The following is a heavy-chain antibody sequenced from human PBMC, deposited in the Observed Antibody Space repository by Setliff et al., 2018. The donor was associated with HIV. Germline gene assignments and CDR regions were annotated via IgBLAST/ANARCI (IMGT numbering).Heavy chain of an antibody. CDR1: GFTFSSYA. V-gene: IGHV3-15*01. J-gene: IGHJ3*01. D-gene: IGHD3-9*01. CDR3: AKDESTDWRTFDF. CDR2: IKSKTDGGTT. Sequence: PGGSLRLSCAASGFTFSSYAMSWVRQAPGKGLEWVGRIKSKTDGGTTDYAAPVKGRFTISRDNAKNTLYLQMNSLRAEDTAIYYCAKDESTDWRTFDFWGQGTMVTVSS.